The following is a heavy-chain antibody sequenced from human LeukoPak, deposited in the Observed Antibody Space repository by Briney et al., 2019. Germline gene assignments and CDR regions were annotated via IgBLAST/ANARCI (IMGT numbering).Heavy chain of an antibody. J-gene: IGHJ4*02. CDR1: GFTFSSYW. D-gene: IGHD4-23*01. CDR2: IKQDGSEK. V-gene: IGHV3-7*01. Sequence: GSLRLSCAASGFTFSSYWMSWVRQAPGEGLEWVANIKQDGSEKYYVDSVKGRFTISRDNAKNSLYLQMNSLRAEDTAVYYCARETYGGNSYYFDYWGQGTLVTVSS. CDR3: ARETYGGNSYYFDY.